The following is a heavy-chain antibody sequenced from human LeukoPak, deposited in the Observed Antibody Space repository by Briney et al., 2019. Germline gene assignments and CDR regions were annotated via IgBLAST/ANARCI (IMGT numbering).Heavy chain of an antibody. CDR2: INHSGST. V-gene: IGHV4-34*01. D-gene: IGHD3-10*01. CDR1: GFTFSNCW. J-gene: IGHJ5*02. Sequence: GSLRLSCVASGFTFSNCWMSWICQPPGKGLEWIGEINHSGSTNYNPSLKSRVTISVDTSKNQFSLKLSSVTAADTAVYYCARTRSGSYYMVHSWFDPWGQGTLVTVSS. CDR3: ARTRSGSYYMVHSWFDP.